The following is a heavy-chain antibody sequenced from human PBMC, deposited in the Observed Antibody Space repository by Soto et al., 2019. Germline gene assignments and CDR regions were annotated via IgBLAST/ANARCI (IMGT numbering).Heavy chain of an antibody. CDR1: GGSISSWGYY. J-gene: IGHJ4*02. D-gene: IGHD2-15*01. CDR2: IYYSGSA. Sequence: PSETLSLTCTVPGGSISSWGYYWSWIRQHPGKGLEWIGYIYYSGSAYYNPSLKSRVTISVNRANNQWSLKPSSVTGEETAVYYFARDSSGGTVKHFDHSAQRTLVTVS. V-gene: IGHV4-31*03. CDR3: ARDSSGGTVKHFDH.